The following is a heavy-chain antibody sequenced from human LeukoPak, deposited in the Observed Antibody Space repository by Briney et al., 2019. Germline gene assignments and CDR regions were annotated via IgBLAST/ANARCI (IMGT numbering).Heavy chain of an antibody. CDR3: ANTHCDSSPIVWNF. D-gene: IGHD6-6*01. Sequence: PGGSLRLSCIASGFTFRNYGMSWVRQAPGKGLEWVSGLSVAGVRIFYSDSVKGRFTISRDNSKNTLYLQMDSLRAEDTAVYYCANTHCDSSPIVWNFWGQGTLVTVSS. V-gene: IGHV3-23*01. J-gene: IGHJ4*02. CDR2: LSVAGVRI. CDR1: GFTFRNYG.